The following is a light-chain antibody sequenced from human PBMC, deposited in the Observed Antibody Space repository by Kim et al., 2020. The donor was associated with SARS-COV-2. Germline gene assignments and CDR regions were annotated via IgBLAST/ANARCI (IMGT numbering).Light chain of an antibody. CDR2: ASD. J-gene: IGLJ3*02. CDR1: RSNIGTNY. Sequence: QSVLTQQPSASGTPGQRVSISCSGSRSNIGTNYVFWYQQLPGTAPKLLIYASDQRPSGVPDRFSVSKSGTSASLAISGLRSEDEAVYYCAAWDDSLSGWMFGGGTQLTVL. CDR3: AAWDDSLSGWM. V-gene: IGLV1-47*01.